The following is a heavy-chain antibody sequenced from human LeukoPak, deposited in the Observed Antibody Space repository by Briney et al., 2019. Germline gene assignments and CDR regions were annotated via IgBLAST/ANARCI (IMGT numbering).Heavy chain of an antibody. V-gene: IGHV3-11*04. Sequence: GGSLRLSCAASGFTFSDYYMSWIRQAPGKGLEWVSYISSSGSTIYYADSVKGRFTISRDNAKNSLYLQMNSLRAEDTAVYYCARVTAAGIPPLDYWGQGTLVTVSS. D-gene: IGHD6-13*01. J-gene: IGHJ4*02. CDR2: ISSSGSTI. CDR3: ARVTAAGIPPLDY. CDR1: GFTFSDYY.